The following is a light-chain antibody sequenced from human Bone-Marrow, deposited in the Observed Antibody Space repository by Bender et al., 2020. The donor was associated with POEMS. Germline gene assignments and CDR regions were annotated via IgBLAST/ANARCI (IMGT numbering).Light chain of an antibody. CDR2: DVS. CDR1: SSDVGGHNY. V-gene: IGLV2-14*01. J-gene: IGLJ1*01. Sequence: QSALTQPASVSGSPGQSITISCTGTSSDVGGHNYVSWYQQHPDKAPKLMIYDVSNRPSGVSNRFSGSKSGNTASLTISGLQAEDEADYYCSSYTSSNTYVFGSGTKVTVL. CDR3: SSYTSSNTYV.